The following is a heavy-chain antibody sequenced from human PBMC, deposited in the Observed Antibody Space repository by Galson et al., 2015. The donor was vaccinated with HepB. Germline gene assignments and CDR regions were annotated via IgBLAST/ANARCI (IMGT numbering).Heavy chain of an antibody. Sequence: SLRLSCAASGFSFSRYWMHWVRQVPGKGLEWVAHVNYDASITPYSESVRGRFTISRDNAKNTVHLQMTSVRVDDTAVYYCTRPSCSGSTCAFDVWGPGALVIVSS. CDR3: TRPSCSGSTCAFDV. D-gene: IGHD2-15*01. V-gene: IGHV3-74*03. CDR2: VNYDASIT. J-gene: IGHJ4*02. CDR1: GFSFSRYW.